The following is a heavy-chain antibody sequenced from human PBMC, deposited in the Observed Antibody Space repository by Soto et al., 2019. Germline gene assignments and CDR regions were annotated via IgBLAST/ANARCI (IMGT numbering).Heavy chain of an antibody. CDR2: IHTGNGNT. J-gene: IGHJ6*02. D-gene: IGHD7-27*01. CDR3: ARGKWITSDWGPTTENYYEVEV. V-gene: IGHV1-3*04. Sequence: ASVKVSCKASGYTFSPYAMHWVRQAPGQSLEWMGWIHTGNGNTKYSQKFQGRVTITGDAPTSTVYMELSSLSSEDTAVYYCARGKWITSDWGPTTENYYEVEVWGQGTTVTVTS. CDR1: GYTFSPYA.